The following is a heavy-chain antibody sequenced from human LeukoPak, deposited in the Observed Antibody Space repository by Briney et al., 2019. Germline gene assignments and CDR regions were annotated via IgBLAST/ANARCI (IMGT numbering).Heavy chain of an antibody. CDR1: GYTFTANY. D-gene: IGHD6-13*01. Sequence: GASVKVSCKASGYTFTANYIHWVRPAPGQGLEWMGRINPNTGVKNYAEKFQGRVTNTRNTSINTAYMDLSRVASDDTAVSHCARVGAAEGFDPCGEETLVTVSS. V-gene: IGHV1-2*06. J-gene: IGHJ5*02. CDR2: INPNTGVK. CDR3: ARVGAAEGFDP.